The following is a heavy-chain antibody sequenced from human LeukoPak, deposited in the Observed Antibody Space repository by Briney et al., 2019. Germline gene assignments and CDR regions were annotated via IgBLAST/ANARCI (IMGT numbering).Heavy chain of an antibody. CDR2: INHSGST. CDR3: ARLSWESAPSYFDY. D-gene: IGHD1-26*01. Sequence: SETLSLTCAVYGGSFSGYYWSWIRQPPGKGLEWIGEINHSGSTNYNPSLTSRGTISVETYKNQFSLKLSSVTAADTAVYYCARLSWESAPSYFDYWGQGTLVTVSS. J-gene: IGHJ4*02. CDR1: GGSFSGYY. V-gene: IGHV4-34*01.